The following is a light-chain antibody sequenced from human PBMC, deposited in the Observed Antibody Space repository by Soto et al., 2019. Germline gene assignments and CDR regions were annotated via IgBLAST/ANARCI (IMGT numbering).Light chain of an antibody. Sequence: DIQMTQSPSSLSASVGDIVTITCQASQDISNYLNWYQQKPGKAPKILIYDASVLEAGVPSRFSGGGSGTHFTLTISSLQAEDVATYYCQQFDNLPLTFGGGTKVEIK. CDR3: QQFDNLPLT. V-gene: IGKV1-33*01. J-gene: IGKJ4*01. CDR2: DAS. CDR1: QDISNY.